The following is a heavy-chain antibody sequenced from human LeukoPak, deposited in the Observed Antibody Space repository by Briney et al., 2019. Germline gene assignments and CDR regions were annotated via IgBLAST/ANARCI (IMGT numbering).Heavy chain of an antibody. CDR3: VRGNCSGAVCVYFDP. J-gene: IGHJ5*02. Sequence: SETLSLTCSVSGGSITSYYWSWIRQPPGKGLEWIGYIFYSGSTSYNPSLRSRVTILQDTSKNQVSLKLSSLTAADTAVYYCVRGNCSGAVCVYFDPWGQGTLVTVSS. V-gene: IGHV4-59*01. CDR2: IFYSGST. D-gene: IGHD2-15*01. CDR1: GGSITSYY.